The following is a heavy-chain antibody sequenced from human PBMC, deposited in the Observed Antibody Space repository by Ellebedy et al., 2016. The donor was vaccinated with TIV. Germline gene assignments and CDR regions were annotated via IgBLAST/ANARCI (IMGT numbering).Heavy chain of an antibody. CDR1: GDSIGNYY. Sequence: MPSQTLSLTCILSGDSIGNYYCTWIRQLPGKGLEWIGYIYRSGSTNIDPSLKSRVTMSVDTSKNQFSLKLSSVTASDTAVYYCARVLYGSPVWGQGTMVTVSS. CDR2: IYRSGST. D-gene: IGHD1-26*01. J-gene: IGHJ3*01. CDR3: ARVLYGSPV. V-gene: IGHV4-59*08.